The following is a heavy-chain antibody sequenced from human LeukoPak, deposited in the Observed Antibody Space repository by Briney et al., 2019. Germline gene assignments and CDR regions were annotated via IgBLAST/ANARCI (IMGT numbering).Heavy chain of an antibody. CDR2: ISSSGSTI. J-gene: IGHJ5*02. Sequence: GGSLRLSCAASGFTFSSYGMNWVRQAPGKGLDWVSYISSSGSTIYYADSVKGRFTISRDNSRNTLYLQMNSLRADDTAVYYCAKTGDYRFDPWGQGTLVTVSS. D-gene: IGHD4-17*01. CDR3: AKTGDYRFDP. CDR1: GFTFSSYG. V-gene: IGHV3-48*01.